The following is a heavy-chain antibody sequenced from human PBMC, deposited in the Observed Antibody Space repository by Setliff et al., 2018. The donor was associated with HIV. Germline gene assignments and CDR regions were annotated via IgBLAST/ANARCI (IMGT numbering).Heavy chain of an antibody. D-gene: IGHD6-13*01. CDR1: GGSISSGSYY. V-gene: IGHV4-61*09. CDR3: ARIAGVSSSWPPEYFQH. CDR2: IYTSGST. Sequence: PSETLSLTCTVSGGSISSGSYYWSWIRQPAGKGLEWIGHIYTSGSTNYNPSLKSRVTISVDTSKNQFSLKLSSVTAADTAVYYCARIAGVSSSWPPEYFQHWGQGTLVTVSS. J-gene: IGHJ1*01.